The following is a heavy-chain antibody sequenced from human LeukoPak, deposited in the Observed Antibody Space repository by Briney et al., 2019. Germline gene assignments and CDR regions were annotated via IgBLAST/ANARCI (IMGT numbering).Heavy chain of an antibody. D-gene: IGHD3-10*01. V-gene: IGHV3-43D*04. Sequence: GGSLRLSCATYGFGLDGYVMHWVRQAPGKGLEWVALMSWDGETTYYSDSVKGRFTMSRDNSKNSVHLQMNGLRAEDTAVYYCAKPLVTMVRGPVDYWGQGALVTVSS. J-gene: IGHJ4*02. CDR2: MSWDGETT. CDR1: GFGLDGYV. CDR3: AKPLVTMVRGPVDY.